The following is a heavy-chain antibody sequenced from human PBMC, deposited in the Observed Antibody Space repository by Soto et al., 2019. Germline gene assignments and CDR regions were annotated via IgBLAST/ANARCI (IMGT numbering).Heavy chain of an antibody. D-gene: IGHD6-19*01. Sequence: QVQLVQSGAEVKKPGSSVKVSCKASGGTFSSYTISWVRQAPGQGLEWMGRIIPILGIANYAQKFQGRVTIPADKSTSTASMELSSLRSEDTAVYYCARGAAYPIFASGCPQLYYGMDVWGPGTTVTVSS. CDR3: ARGAAYPIFASGCPQLYYGMDV. CDR2: IIPILGIA. V-gene: IGHV1-69*02. J-gene: IGHJ6*02. CDR1: GGTFSSYT.